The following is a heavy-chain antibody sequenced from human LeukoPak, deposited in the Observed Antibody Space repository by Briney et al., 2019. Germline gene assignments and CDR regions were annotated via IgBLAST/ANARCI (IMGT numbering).Heavy chain of an antibody. Sequence: GRSLRPSCAASGFTFSSCLMRWVRLPPGKGLEWVSSISTGGDGTYYADSAKGRFTVSRDNSKNTLYLQMNNLRAEDSATYYCAKAGTSSAFHAMDVWGQGTTVTVSS. CDR2: ISTGGDGT. J-gene: IGHJ6*02. D-gene: IGHD6-19*01. V-gene: IGHV3-23*01. CDR1: GFTFSSCL. CDR3: AKAGTSSAFHAMDV.